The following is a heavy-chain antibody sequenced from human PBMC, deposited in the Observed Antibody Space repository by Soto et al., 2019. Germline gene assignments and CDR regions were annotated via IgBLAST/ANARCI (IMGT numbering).Heavy chain of an antibody. CDR1: GFTFSSYA. CDR2: ISGSGRIT. D-gene: IGHD3-9*01. V-gene: IGHV3-23*01. CDR3: AKDVHYDIVTGIEYFHH. J-gene: IGHJ1*01. Sequence: GGSLRLSCAASGFTFSSYAMSWVCRAPGKGLEWVSGISGSGRITKYADSVKGRFIISRDNFKNTLFLQMNSLRAEDTAVYYCAKDVHYDIVTGIEYFHHWAQGTLVTVSS.